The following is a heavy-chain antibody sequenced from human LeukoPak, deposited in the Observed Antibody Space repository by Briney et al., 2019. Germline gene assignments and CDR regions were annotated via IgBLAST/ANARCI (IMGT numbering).Heavy chain of an antibody. V-gene: IGHV3-11*04. CDR1: GFTFTDYY. Sequence: GGSLRLSCTVSGFTFTDYYMSWVRQAPGKGLEWVSYISSSGSMLHYADSVEGRFTISRDNAKNSLYLQMSSLRVEDTAVYYCTRRPYSTSWYYFDYWGQGTLVTVSS. CDR2: ISSSGSML. D-gene: IGHD6-13*01. CDR3: TRRPYSTSWYYFDY. J-gene: IGHJ4*02.